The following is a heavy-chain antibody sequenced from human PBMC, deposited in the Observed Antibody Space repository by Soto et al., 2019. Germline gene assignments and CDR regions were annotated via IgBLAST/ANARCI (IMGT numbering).Heavy chain of an antibody. CDR3: ARVWTTLDY. CDR2: IYYSGST. V-gene: IGHV4-59*01. CDR1: GVSISSYY. Sequence: QVQLQESGPGLVKPSETLSLTCTVSGVSISSYYWSWIRQPPGKVLEWIGYIYYSGSTNYNPSLKSRVTISVDTSKNQFSLKLSSVTAADTAVYYCARVWTTLDYWGQGTLVTVSS. D-gene: IGHD4-17*01. J-gene: IGHJ4*02.